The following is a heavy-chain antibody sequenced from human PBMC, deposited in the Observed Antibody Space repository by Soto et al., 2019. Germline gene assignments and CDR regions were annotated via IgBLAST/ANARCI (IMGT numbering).Heavy chain of an antibody. J-gene: IGHJ4*02. D-gene: IGHD6-13*01. Sequence: EVQLLESGGGLVQPGGSLRLSCAASGFTFSSYAMSWVRQAPGKGLEWVSAISGSGGSTYYADSVKGRFTISRDNSKNTLYLQMISLRAEDTALYYCAKVMGIAAARPHGDYWGQGTLVTVSS. CDR2: ISGSGGST. V-gene: IGHV3-23*01. CDR3: AKVMGIAAARPHGDY. CDR1: GFTFSSYA.